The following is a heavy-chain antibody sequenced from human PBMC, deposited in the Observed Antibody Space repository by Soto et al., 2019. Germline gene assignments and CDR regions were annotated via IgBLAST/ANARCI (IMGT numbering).Heavy chain of an antibody. V-gene: IGHV4-59*01. Sequence: AETLSLTCTVSGGSISSYYWSWIRQPPGKGLEWIGYIYYSGSTNYNPSLKSRVTISVDTSKNQFSLKLSSVTAADPAVYYCASLDASSGWPVKESWGKGKMVNVSA. CDR1: GGSISSYY. CDR3: ASLDASSGWPVKES. J-gene: IGHJ5*02. D-gene: IGHD6-19*01. CDR2: IYYSGST.